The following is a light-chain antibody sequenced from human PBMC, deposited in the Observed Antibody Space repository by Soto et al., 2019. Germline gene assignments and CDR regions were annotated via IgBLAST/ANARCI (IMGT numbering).Light chain of an antibody. J-gene: IGKJ2*01. CDR2: GAS. Sequence: EIVLTQSPGTLSLSPGERATLSCRASQSVSSSYLAWYQQKPGQAPRLLIYGASSRATGIPDRFSGSGSGTDFTLTISRLEPEDFAVYSCQQSGSSPRTFGQGTKLEIK. V-gene: IGKV3-20*01. CDR3: QQSGSSPRT. CDR1: QSVSSSY.